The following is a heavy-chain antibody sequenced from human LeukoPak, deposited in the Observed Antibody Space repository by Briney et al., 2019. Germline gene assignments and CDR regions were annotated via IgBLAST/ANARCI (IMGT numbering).Heavy chain of an antibody. CDR2: FDPEDGET. CDR3: ASSPTRNGEWYAIVLLYYYYGMDV. J-gene: IGHJ6*02. CDR1: GYTLTELS. D-gene: IGHD2-8*01. Sequence: ASVKVSCKVSGYTLTELSMHWVRQAPGKGLEWMGGFDPEDGETIYAQKFQGRVTMTEDTSTDTAYMELSSLRSEDTAVYYCASSPTRNGEWYAIVLLYYYYGMDVWGQGTTVTVSS. V-gene: IGHV1-24*01.